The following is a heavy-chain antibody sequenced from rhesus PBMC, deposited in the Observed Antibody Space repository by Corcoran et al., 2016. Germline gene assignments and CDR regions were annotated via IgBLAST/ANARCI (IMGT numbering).Heavy chain of an antibody. CDR3: ARGRFDV. Sequence: QVQLQESGPGLVKPSETLSLTCAVSGYSISSGYYWGWIRQPPGKGLEWIGYIGGSSGSPYYNPSLKRRVTISKDTSKTQFSLKLSSVTAADTAVYYCARGRFDVWGPGVLVTVSS. J-gene: IGHJ5-1*01. V-gene: IGHV4-99*01. CDR2: IGGSSGSP. CDR1: GYSISSGYY.